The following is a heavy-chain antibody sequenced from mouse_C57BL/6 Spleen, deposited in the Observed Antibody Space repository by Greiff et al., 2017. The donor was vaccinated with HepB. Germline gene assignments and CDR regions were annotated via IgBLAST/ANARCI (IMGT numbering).Heavy chain of an antibody. V-gene: IGHV1-59*01. J-gene: IGHJ1*03. CDR1: GYTFTSYW. D-gene: IGHD2-3*01. Sequence: QVQLQQPGAELVRPGTSVKLSCKASGYTFTSYWMHWVKQRPGQGLEWIGVIDPSDSYTNYNQKFKGKATLTVDTSSSTAYMQLSSLTSEDSAVYYCAREGSSMILDVWGTGTTVTVSS. CDR3: AREGSSMILDV. CDR2: IDPSDSYT.